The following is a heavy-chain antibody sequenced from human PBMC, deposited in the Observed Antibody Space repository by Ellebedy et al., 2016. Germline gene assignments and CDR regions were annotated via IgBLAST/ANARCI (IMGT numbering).Heavy chain of an antibody. Sequence: ASVKVSCXASGYTFTSYGISWVRQAPGQGLEWMGWISAYNGNTNYAQKLQGRVTMTTDTSTSTAYMELRSLRSDDTAVYYCARASLIAARGSAWFNPWGQGTLVTVSS. V-gene: IGHV1-18*01. CDR2: ISAYNGNT. J-gene: IGHJ5*02. CDR1: GYTFTSYG. D-gene: IGHD6-6*01. CDR3: ARASLIAARGSAWFNP.